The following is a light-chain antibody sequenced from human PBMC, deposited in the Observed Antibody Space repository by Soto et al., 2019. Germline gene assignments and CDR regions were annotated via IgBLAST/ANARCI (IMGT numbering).Light chain of an antibody. CDR2: TND. CDR3: ATWDDSVDV. CDR1: TSNIGTNT. J-gene: IGLJ1*01. V-gene: IGLV1-44*01. Sequence: QSVLTQPPSASGTPGQRVTLSCSGSTSNIGTNTVNWFQHVPGSAPKLLIYTNDQRPSGVPDRFSGSRSGTSASLAISGLQSEDEADYYCATWDDSVDVFGTGTKVTVL.